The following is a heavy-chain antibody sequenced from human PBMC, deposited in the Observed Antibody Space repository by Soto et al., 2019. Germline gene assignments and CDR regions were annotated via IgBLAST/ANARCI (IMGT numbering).Heavy chain of an antibody. CDR3: ARVRVIRGVIPSHFGL. CDR1: GGTFNSYG. Sequence: QAHLAQSGAEVKKPGSSVTVSCKASGGTFNSYGISWVRQAPGQGLDWMGGIIPLYGTVNYAQKFQGRVSITADKSTSTAYMELNSLRSDDTAVYYCARVRVIRGVIPSHFGLWGQGTQVTVSS. CDR2: IIPLYGTV. V-gene: IGHV1-69*06. D-gene: IGHD3-10*01. J-gene: IGHJ4*02.